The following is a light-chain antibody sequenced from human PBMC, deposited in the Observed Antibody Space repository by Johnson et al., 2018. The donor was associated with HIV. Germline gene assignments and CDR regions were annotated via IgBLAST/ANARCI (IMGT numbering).Light chain of an antibody. CDR2: EKN. CDR3: GTWDTSRSPGGV. Sequence: QSVLTQPPSVSAAPGQKVTISCSGSSSNIGNKYVSWYQQLPGTAPKVLIYEKNKRPSGIPDRFSGSKSGTSATLGITGLQTGDEADYYCGTWDTSRSPGGVFGTGTKVTCL. CDR1: SSNIGNKY. J-gene: IGLJ1*01. V-gene: IGLV1-51*01.